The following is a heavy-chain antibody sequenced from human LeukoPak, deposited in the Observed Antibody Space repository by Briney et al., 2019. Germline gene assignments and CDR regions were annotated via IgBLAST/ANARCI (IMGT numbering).Heavy chain of an antibody. CDR2: IKQDGSEK. CDR3: ARGPIRYYDFWSGYSDYGMDV. J-gene: IGHJ6*02. CDR1: GFTFSSYW. Sequence: PGGSLRLSCAASGFTFSSYWMSWVRQAPGKGLEWVANIKQDGSEKYYVDSVKGRFTISRDNAKNSPYLQMNSLRAEDTAVYYCARGPIRYYDFWSGYSDYGMDVWGQGTTVTVSS. V-gene: IGHV3-7*03. D-gene: IGHD3-3*01.